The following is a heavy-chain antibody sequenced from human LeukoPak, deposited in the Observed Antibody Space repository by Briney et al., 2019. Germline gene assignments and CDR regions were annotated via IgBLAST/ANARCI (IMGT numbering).Heavy chain of an antibody. CDR3: AEPEGGYYDIRPD. V-gene: IGHV3-23*01. D-gene: IGHD3-22*01. CDR2: ISGSGGST. J-gene: IGHJ4*02. Sequence: TGGSLRLSCAASGFTFSSYAMSWVHQAPGKGLEWVSAISGSGGSTYYADSVKGRFTISRDNSKNTLYLQMNSLRAEDTAVYYCAEPEGGYYDIRPDWGQGTLVTVSS. CDR1: GFTFSSYA.